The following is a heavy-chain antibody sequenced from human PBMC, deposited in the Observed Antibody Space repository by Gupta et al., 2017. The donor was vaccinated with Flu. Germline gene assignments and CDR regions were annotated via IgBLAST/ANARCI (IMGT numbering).Heavy chain of an antibody. CDR2: INHSGST. CDR3: AREANVDTAAAYNWFDP. J-gene: IGHJ5*02. CDR1: GGSFSGYY. V-gene: IGHV4-34*01. Sequence: QVQLQQWGAGLLKPSETLSLTCAVYGGSFSGYYWSWIRQPPGKGLEGIGEINHSGSTNYNPSLKRRVTISVETSKNQVSLKLSSVTAAETAVYYCAREANVDTAAAYNWFDPGGQGTLVTVSS. D-gene: IGHD5-18*01.